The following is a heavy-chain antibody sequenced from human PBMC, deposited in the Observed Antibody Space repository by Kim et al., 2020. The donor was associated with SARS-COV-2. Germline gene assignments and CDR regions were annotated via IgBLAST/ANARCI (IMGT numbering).Heavy chain of an antibody. Sequence: GGSLRLSCAASGFTFSSYGMHWVRQAPGKGLEWVAVISYDGSNKYYADSVKGRFTISRDNSKNTLYLQMNSLRAEDTAVYYCAKAYCSSTSCYFDPFDYWGQGTLVTVSS. CDR1: GFTFSSYG. V-gene: IGHV3-30*18. CDR3: AKAYCSSTSCYFDPFDY. CDR2: ISYDGSNK. D-gene: IGHD2-2*01. J-gene: IGHJ4*02.